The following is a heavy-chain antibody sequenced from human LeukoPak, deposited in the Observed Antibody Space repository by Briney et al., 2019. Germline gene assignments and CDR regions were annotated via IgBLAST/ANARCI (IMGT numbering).Heavy chain of an antibody. CDR1: GFTFDDYA. CDR3: AKDLTAYSSTWYSLTFDH. Sequence: GGSLRLSCAASGFTFDDYAMHWVRQAPGKGLEWASGLTWNSGSIEYADSVKGRFTISRDSAKNSLYLQMNSLRAEDTAVYYCAKDLTAYSSTWYSLTFDHWGQGTLVTVSS. CDR2: LTWNSGSI. V-gene: IGHV3-9*01. J-gene: IGHJ4*02. D-gene: IGHD6-13*01.